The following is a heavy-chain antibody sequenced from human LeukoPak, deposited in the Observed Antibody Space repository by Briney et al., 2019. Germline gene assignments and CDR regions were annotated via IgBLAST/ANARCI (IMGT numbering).Heavy chain of an antibody. J-gene: IGHJ3*02. CDR1: GYTLTELS. CDR2: FDPEDGET. V-gene: IGHV1-24*01. CDR3: ATPYSSSWYFAFDI. D-gene: IGHD6-13*01. Sequence: ASVKVSCKVSGYTLTELSMHWVRQAPGKGLEWMGGFDPEDGETIYAQKFQGRVTMTEDTSTDTAYMELSSLRPEDTAVYYCATPYSSSWYFAFDIWGQGTMVTVSS.